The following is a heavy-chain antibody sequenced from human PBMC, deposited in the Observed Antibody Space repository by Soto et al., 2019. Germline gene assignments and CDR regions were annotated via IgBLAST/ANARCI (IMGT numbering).Heavy chain of an antibody. J-gene: IGHJ4*02. CDR2: ISAYNGNT. Sequence: ASVKVSCKASGYTFTSYAMHWVRQAPGQRLEWMGWISAYNGNTNYAQKLQGRVTMTTDTSTSTAYMELRSLRSDDTAVYYCARDHRHLGYCSGGSCYVDDYWGQGTLVTVSS. CDR1: GYTFTSYA. V-gene: IGHV1-18*01. D-gene: IGHD2-15*01. CDR3: ARDHRHLGYCSGGSCYVDDY.